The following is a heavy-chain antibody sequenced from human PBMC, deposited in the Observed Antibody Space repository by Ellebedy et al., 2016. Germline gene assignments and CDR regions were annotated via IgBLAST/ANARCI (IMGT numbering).Heavy chain of an antibody. Sequence: ESLKISCAASGFTFSSYWMHWVRQAPGKGLEWIGYTYYVGSTYYNPSLKSRVTISKDTSKNQFSLKLTSVTAADTAVYYCARSYDSSPLLFDNWGLGTLVTVSS. V-gene: IGHV4-59*12. CDR1: GFTFSSYW. J-gene: IGHJ4*02. CDR3: ARSYDSSPLLFDN. D-gene: IGHD3-22*01. CDR2: TYYVGST.